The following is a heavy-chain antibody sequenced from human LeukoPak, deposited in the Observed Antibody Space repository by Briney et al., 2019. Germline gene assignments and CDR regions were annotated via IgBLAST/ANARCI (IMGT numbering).Heavy chain of an antibody. CDR2: IWYDGSHK. J-gene: IGHJ4*02. D-gene: IGHD3-22*01. CDR3: ARGPDYYDSSGRFDY. V-gene: IGHV3-33*01. Sequence: GGSLRLSCAASGFTFSSYGMHWVRQAPGKGLEWEAVIWYDGSHKYYADSVKGRFTISRDNSKNTLYLQMNSLRAEETAVYYCARGPDYYDSSGRFDYWGQGTLVTVSS. CDR1: GFTFSSYG.